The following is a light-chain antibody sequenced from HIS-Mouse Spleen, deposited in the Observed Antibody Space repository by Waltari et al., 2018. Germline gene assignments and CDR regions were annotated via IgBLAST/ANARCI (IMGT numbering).Light chain of an antibody. CDR3: YSTDSSGNHRV. J-gene: IGLJ2*01. V-gene: IGLV3-10*01. Sequence: SYELTQPPSVSVSPGQTARITCSGDALPKKHAYWYQQKSGQAPVLVIDEDSKRPSGLPERCSGSSSGTMATLTISGAQVEDEADYYCYSTDSSGNHRVFGGGTKLTVL. CDR1: ALPKKH. CDR2: EDS.